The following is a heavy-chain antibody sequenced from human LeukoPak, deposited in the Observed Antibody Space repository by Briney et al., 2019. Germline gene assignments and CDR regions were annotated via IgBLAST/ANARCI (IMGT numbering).Heavy chain of an antibody. V-gene: IGHV4-4*08. CDR3: GRDGYGF. J-gene: IGHJ4*02. Sequence: GSLRLSCAVSGFTFSNYWMSWVRQAPGKGLEWIGRIYTSGNTNYNPSLKSRVTISLDTSKNQFSLKLSSVTAADTAVYYCGRDGYGFWGQGTLVTVSS. CDR1: GFTFSNYW. D-gene: IGHD5-12*01. CDR2: IYTSGNT.